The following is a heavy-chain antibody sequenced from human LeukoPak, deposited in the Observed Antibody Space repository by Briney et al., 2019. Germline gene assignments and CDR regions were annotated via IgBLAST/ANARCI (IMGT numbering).Heavy chain of an antibody. V-gene: IGHV3-7*01. Sequence: GGSLRLSCAASGFTFSSYWMSWVRQAPGKGLEWVANIKQDGSEKYYVDSVKGRFTISRDNAKNSLYLQMNSLRAEDTAVYYCARDLWQGIAATAKNWGQGTLVTVSS. J-gene: IGHJ4*02. CDR3: ARDLWQGIAATAKN. D-gene: IGHD6-13*01. CDR2: IKQDGSEK. CDR1: GFTFSSYW.